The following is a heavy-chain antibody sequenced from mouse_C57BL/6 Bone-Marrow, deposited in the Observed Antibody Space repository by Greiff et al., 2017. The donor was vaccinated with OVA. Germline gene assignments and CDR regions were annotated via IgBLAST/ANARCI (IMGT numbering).Heavy chain of an antibody. CDR3: ARSYYGSPLAY. J-gene: IGHJ3*01. Sequence: QVQLQQSGAELMKPGASVKLSCKATGYTFTGYWIEWVKQRPGHGLEWIGEILPGSGSTNYNEKFKGKATFTADTSSNTAYMQLSSLTTEDSAIDYGARSYYGSPLAYWGQGTLVTVSA. V-gene: IGHV1-9*01. D-gene: IGHD1-1*01. CDR1: GYTFTGYW. CDR2: ILPGSGST.